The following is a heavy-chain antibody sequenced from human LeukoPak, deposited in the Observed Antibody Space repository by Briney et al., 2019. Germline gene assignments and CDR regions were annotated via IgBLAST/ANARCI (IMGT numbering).Heavy chain of an antibody. CDR3: AKALNYWYFDL. Sequence: GGSLRLSCAASGFTFSSYAMNWVRQAPGKGLEWVSGITTTGSTYYADSVKGRFTISRDNSKNTLYLQMNSLRVEDTAAYYCAKALNYWYFDLWGRGSLVTVSS. J-gene: IGHJ2*01. V-gene: IGHV3-23*01. CDR1: GFTFSSYA. CDR2: ITTTGST.